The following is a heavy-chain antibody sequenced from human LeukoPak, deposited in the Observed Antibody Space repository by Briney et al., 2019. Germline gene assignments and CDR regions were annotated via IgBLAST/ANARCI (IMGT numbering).Heavy chain of an antibody. CDR3: AKAVEDGYNSYYYYGMDV. D-gene: IGHD5-24*01. J-gene: IGHJ6*02. V-gene: IGHV3-30*18. CDR2: ISYDGSNK. Sequence: GGSLRLSCAASGFTSSSYGMHWVRQAPGKGLEWVAVISYDGSNKYYADSVKGRFTISRDNSKNTLYLQMNSLRAEDTAVYYCAKAVEDGYNSYYYYGMDVWGQGTTVTVSS. CDR1: GFTSSSYG.